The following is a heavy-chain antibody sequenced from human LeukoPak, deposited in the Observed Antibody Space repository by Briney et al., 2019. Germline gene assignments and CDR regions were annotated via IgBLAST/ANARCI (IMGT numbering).Heavy chain of an antibody. V-gene: IGHV3-23*01. D-gene: IGHD3-22*01. CDR3: AKEMEIVVVITNYMDV. J-gene: IGHJ6*03. CDR1: GFTFSSYA. Sequence: PGGSLRLSGAASGFTFSSYAMSWVRQAPGKGLEWVSAISGSGGSTYYADSVKGRFTISRDNSKNTLYLQMNSLRAEDTAVYYCAKEMEIVVVITNYMDVWGKGTTVTVSS. CDR2: ISGSGGST.